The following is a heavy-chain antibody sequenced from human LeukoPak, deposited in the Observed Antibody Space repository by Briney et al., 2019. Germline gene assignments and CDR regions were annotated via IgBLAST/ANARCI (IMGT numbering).Heavy chain of an antibody. Sequence: PSETLSLTCTVSGASISSYYWSWIRQPPGKGLEWIASRHYRGTTNYNPSLESRVTISVDTSRKQFSLKLSSVTAADTAVYYCARSAPYSGYDPEFDYWGQGTLVTVSS. D-gene: IGHD5-12*01. CDR1: GASISSYY. V-gene: IGHV4-59*12. CDR3: ARSAPYSGYDPEFDY. J-gene: IGHJ4*02. CDR2: RHYRGTT.